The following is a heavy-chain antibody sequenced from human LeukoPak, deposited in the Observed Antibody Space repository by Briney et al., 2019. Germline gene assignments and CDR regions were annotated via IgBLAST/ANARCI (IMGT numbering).Heavy chain of an antibody. CDR3: ARDRVSMDV. J-gene: IGHJ6*02. D-gene: IGHD3-10*01. CDR2: ISNSGST. CDR1: GGSINSGNNY. V-gene: IGHV4-31*03. Sequence: SQTLSLTCTVSGGSINSGNNYWSWLRQHPGKGLEWIGYISNSGSTNYNLSLKSRVTISVDTSKNQFSLKLSSVTAADTAVYYCARDRVSMDVWGQGTTVTVSS.